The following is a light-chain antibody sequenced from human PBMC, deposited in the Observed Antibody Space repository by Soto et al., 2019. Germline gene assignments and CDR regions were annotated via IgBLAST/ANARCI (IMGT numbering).Light chain of an antibody. CDR1: SSDVGGYNY. Sequence: QSVLTQPASVSGSPGQSITISCTGTSSDVGGYNYFSWYQQHPGKAPKLMIYDVSNRPSGVSNRFSGSKSGNTASLTISGLQAEDEADYYCSSYTSSSTLDVFGIGTKVTVL. J-gene: IGLJ1*01. CDR2: DVS. CDR3: SSYTSSSTLDV. V-gene: IGLV2-14*01.